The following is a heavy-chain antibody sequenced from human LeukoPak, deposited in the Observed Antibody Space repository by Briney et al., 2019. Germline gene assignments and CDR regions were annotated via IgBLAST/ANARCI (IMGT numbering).Heavy chain of an antibody. J-gene: IGHJ4*02. CDR2: IIPIFGTA. Sequence: GASVTVSCKASGGTFSSYAISWVRQAPGQGLEWMGGIIPIFGTANYAQKFQGRVTITTDESTSTAYMELSSLRSEDTAVYYCASTGGVGANPDFDYWGQGTLVTVSS. D-gene: IGHD1-26*01. V-gene: IGHV1-69*05. CDR1: GGTFSSYA. CDR3: ASTGGVGANPDFDY.